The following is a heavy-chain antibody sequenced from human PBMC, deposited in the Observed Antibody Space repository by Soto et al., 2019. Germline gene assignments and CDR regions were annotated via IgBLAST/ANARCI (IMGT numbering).Heavy chain of an antibody. J-gene: IGHJ6*02. CDR1: RYTFSSYG. V-gene: IGHV3-33*03. D-gene: IGHD3-10*01. CDR2: IWYDGSNK. CDR3: AKDFKISGGHYGSLNYYYGMDV. Sequence: PGGSLRLSCAASRYTFSSYGMNWVRQAPGKGLEWVAAIWYDGSNKYYGDSVKGRFTISRDNSKNTLYLQMNSLRAEDTAVYYCAKDFKISGGHYGSLNYYYGMDVWGQGTTVTVSS.